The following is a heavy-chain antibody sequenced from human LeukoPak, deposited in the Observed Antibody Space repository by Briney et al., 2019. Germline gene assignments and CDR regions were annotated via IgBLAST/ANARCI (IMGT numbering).Heavy chain of an antibody. D-gene: IGHD6-19*01. Sequence: PSETLSLTCTVSGGSTSSYYWSWIRKPPGKGLEWIGYIYYSGSTNYNPSLKSRVTISVDTSKNQFSLKLSSVTAADTAVYYCAREVYSSGWYDYWGQGTLVTVSS. CDR3: AREVYSSGWYDY. J-gene: IGHJ4*02. V-gene: IGHV4-59*01. CDR2: IYYSGST. CDR1: GGSTSSYY.